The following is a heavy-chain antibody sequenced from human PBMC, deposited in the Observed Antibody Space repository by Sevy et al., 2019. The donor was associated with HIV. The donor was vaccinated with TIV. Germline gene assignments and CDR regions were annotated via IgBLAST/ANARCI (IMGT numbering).Heavy chain of an antibody. CDR1: GFTVSSNY. CDR2: IYSGGST. Sequence: GGSLRLSCAASGFTVSSNYMSWVRQAPGKGLEWVSVIYSGGSTYYADSVKGRFTISRDNSKNTLYLQMNSLRAEDTAVYYCARGRDGSNDYDAFDIWGQGTMVTVSS. J-gene: IGHJ3*02. V-gene: IGHV3-53*01. CDR3: ARGRDGSNDYDAFDI. D-gene: IGHD3-16*01.